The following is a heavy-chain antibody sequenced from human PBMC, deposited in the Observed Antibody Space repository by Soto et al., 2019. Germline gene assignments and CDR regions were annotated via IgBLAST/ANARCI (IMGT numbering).Heavy chain of an antibody. CDR1: GYTFTGYY. V-gene: IGHV1-2*04. Sequence: VASVKVSCKASGYTFTGYYMHWVRQAPGQGLEWMGWINPNSGGTNYAQKFQGWVTMTRDTSISTAYMELSRLRSDDTAVYYCARDGRFLESLFLTPSPYYYYGMDVWGQGTTVTVSS. CDR2: INPNSGGT. CDR3: ARDGRFLESLFLTPSPYYYYGMDV. J-gene: IGHJ6*02. D-gene: IGHD3-3*01.